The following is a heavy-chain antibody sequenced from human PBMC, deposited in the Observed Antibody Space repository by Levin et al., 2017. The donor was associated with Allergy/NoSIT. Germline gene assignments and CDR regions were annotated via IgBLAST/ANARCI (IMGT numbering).Heavy chain of an antibody. Sequence: PGESLKISCAASGFTFSSYTMMWVRQAPGKGLEWVSTVRYNGDTTYYADSVKGRFTISRDNSKDTLFLQMNSLRAEDTAFYYCAKGVSSGSPYRAFDMWGQGTMVTVSS. J-gene: IGHJ3*02. CDR2: VRYNGDTT. D-gene: IGHD1-26*01. CDR1: GFTFSSYT. V-gene: IGHV3-23*01. CDR3: AKGVSSGSPYRAFDM.